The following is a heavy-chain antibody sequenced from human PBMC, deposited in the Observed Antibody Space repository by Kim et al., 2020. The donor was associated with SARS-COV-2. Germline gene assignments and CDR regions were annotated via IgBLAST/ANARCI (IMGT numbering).Heavy chain of an antibody. CDR3: AREIPYYSNYYYYGMDV. V-gene: IGHV3-30*04. Sequence: GGSLRLSCAASGFTFSSYAMHWVRQAPGKGLEWVAVISYDGSNKYYADSVKGRFTISRDNSKNTLYLQMNSLRAEDTAVYYCAREIPYYSNYYYYGMDVWGQGTTVTVSS. D-gene: IGHD4-4*01. CDR1: GFTFSSYA. CDR2: ISYDGSNK. J-gene: IGHJ6*02.